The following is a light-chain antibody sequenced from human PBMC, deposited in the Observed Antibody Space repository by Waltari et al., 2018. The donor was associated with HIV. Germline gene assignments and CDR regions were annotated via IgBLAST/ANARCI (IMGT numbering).Light chain of an antibody. J-gene: IGLJ1*01. V-gene: IGLV3-21*02. Sequence: SYVLTQPPSVSVAPGQTARITCGGNNIGSKRVHWYQQKAGKAPVLVVYDGSDRPSGIPERFSGSKSGNTATLTISRVEAGDEADYYCHVWDRSSDHHVFGTGTKVTVL. CDR1: NIGSKR. CDR2: DGS. CDR3: HVWDRSSDHHV.